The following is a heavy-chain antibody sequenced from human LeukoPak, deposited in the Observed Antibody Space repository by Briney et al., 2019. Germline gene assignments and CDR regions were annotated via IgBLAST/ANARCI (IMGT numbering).Heavy chain of an antibody. CDR2: IIPILGIA. D-gene: IGHD1-26*01. CDR1: GGTFSSYA. J-gene: IGHJ4*02. CDR3: AREFDSGSYYYFDY. V-gene: IGHV1-69*04. Sequence: SVKVSCKASGGTFSSYAISWVRQAPGQGLEWMGRIIPILGIANYAQKFQGRVTITADKSTSTAYMELSSLRSEDTAVYYCAREFDSGSYYYFDYWGQGTLVTVSS.